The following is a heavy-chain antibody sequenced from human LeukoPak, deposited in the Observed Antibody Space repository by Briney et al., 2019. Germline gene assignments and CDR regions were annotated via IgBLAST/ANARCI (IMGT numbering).Heavy chain of an antibody. J-gene: IGHJ4*02. V-gene: IGHV3-21*04. D-gene: IGHD3-22*01. CDR3: AKRGYYDSSGYFDY. CDR2: ISSSSSYI. CDR1: GFTFSSYS. Sequence: GGSLRLSCAASGFTFSSYSMNWVRQAPGKGLEWVSSISSSSSYIYYADSVKGRFTISRDNSKNTLYLQMNSLRAEDTAVYYCAKRGYYDSSGYFDYWGQGTLVTVSS.